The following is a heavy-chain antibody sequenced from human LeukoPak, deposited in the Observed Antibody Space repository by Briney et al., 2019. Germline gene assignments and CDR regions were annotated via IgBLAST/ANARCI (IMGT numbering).Heavy chain of an antibody. CDR2: IYHSGST. J-gene: IGHJ4*02. D-gene: IGHD6-13*01. V-gene: IGHV4-38-2*02. CDR3: ARAFYSSSWYHKADFFDY. Sequence: SETLSLTCTVYGYSINNGYYWGWIRQPPGKGLEWIGSIYHSGSTYYKPSLQSRVTISVDTSKNQFSLKLSSVTAADTAVYYCARAFYSSSWYHKADFFDYWGQGTPVTVSS. CDR1: GYSINNGYY.